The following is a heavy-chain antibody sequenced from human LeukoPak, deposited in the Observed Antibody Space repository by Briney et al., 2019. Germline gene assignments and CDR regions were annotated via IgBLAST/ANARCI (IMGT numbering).Heavy chain of an antibody. CDR2: IRRSGSTI. V-gene: IGHV3-48*03. CDR3: AREWRVIYGSSTSCHTDAFDI. CDR1: GFSVSSSE. J-gene: IGHJ3*02. Sequence: PGGCLRLAFAASGFSVSSSEVGSVRQARGGGRGWVSYIRRSGSTIYYADSVKGRFTISRDNAKNSLYLQMNSLRSEDTAGYYCAREWRVIYGSSTSCHTDAFDIWGQGTMVTVSS. D-gene: IGHD2-2*01.